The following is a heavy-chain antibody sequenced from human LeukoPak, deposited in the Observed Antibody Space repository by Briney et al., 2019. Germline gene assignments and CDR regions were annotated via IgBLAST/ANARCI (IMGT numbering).Heavy chain of an antibody. CDR1: GFTVRSNY. V-gene: IGHV3-66*01. CDR2: IYSGGAT. Sequence: PGGSLRLSCAASGFTVRSNYMNWVRQAPGKGLEWVSVIYSGGATYYADSVKGRFTISRDTSKNTLYLQMNSLRAEDTAVYYCAGDEVSSWYGNFDYWGQGTLVTASS. J-gene: IGHJ4*02. CDR3: AGDEVSSWYGNFDY. D-gene: IGHD6-13*01.